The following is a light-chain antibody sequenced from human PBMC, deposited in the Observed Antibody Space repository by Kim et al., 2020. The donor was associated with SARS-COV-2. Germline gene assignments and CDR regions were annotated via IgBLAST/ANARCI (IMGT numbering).Light chain of an antibody. CDR3: QQYNSYSRT. CDR2: RTS. V-gene: IGKV1-5*03. Sequence: ASVGDRVTITGRASQSIDTWLAWYQQKPGKAPKLLIHRTSNLESGVPSRFSGSGSGTEFTLTISSLQPDDFATYYCQQYNSYSRTFGQGTKLEI. CDR1: QSIDTW. J-gene: IGKJ2*01.